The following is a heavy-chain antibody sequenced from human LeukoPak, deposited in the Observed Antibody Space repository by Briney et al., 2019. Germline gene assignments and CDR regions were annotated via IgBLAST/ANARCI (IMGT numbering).Heavy chain of an antibody. CDR3: ARDYYDSDGYYYLPDY. D-gene: IGHD3-22*01. CDR2: ISRSAKFI. CDR1: GFTFSNYH. J-gene: IGHJ4*02. V-gene: IGHV3-21*01. Sequence: GGSLRLSCAASGFTFSNYHMNWVRQAPGKGLEWVSSISRSAKFIYYADSVKGRFTISRDNAKNSLYLQMNSLRAEDTAVYYCARDYYDSDGYYYLPDYWGQGTLVTVS.